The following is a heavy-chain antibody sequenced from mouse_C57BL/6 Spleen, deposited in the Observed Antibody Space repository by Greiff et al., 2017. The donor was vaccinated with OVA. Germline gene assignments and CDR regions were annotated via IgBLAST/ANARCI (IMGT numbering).Heavy chain of an antibody. CDR1: GYTFTSYW. CDR3: AREGNLHWYLDV. D-gene: IGHD2-1*01. J-gene: IGHJ1*03. V-gene: IGHV1-74*01. Sequence: QVQLQQPGAELVKPGASVKVSCKASGYTFTSYWMHWVKQRPGQGLEWIGRIHPSDIATNYNQKFKGKATLTVDKSSSPASMQLSRLTSEDSAVDYSAREGNLHWYLDVWGTGTTVTVSS. CDR2: IHPSDIAT.